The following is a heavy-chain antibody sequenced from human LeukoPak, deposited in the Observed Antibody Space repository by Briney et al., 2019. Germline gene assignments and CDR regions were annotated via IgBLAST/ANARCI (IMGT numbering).Heavy chain of an antibody. D-gene: IGHD3-16*02. CDR1: GGSFSGYY. CDR3: ARGRGDYDYVWGSYRHNWFDP. J-gene: IGHJ5*02. CDR2: ISHSGST. V-gene: IGHV4-34*01. Sequence: PSETLSLTCAVYGGSFSGYYWSWIRQPPGKGLEWIGEISHSGSTNYNPSLKSRVTISVDTSKNQFFLKLSSVTAADTAVYYCARGRGDYDYVWGSYRHNWFDPWGQGTLVTVSS.